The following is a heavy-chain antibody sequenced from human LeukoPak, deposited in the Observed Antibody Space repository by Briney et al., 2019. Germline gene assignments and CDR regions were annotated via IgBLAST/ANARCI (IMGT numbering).Heavy chain of an antibody. CDR3: ARKESGSSFDY. J-gene: IGHJ4*02. CDR1: GFTFSSYS. CDR2: MRRSSSYI. D-gene: IGHD1-26*01. Sequence: GGSLRLSCAACGFTFSSYSMNWVRQAPGRGLEWVSSMRRSSSYIYYADSVKGRFTIPRDNAKNSLYLQMNSLRAEDTAVYYCARKESGSSFDYWGQGTLVTASS. V-gene: IGHV3-21*01.